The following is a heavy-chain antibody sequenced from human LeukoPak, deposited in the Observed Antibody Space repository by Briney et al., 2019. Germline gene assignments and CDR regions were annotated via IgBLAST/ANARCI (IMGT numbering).Heavy chain of an antibody. CDR3: ATDPATGTTATSLLAP. Sequence: QPGGSLRLSCAASGFTFSRYAMHWVRQAPGEGLEGISYISSSSGTIFYADSVKGRFTISRDNAKNSLYLQMNSLRAEDTAVYYCATDPATGTTATSLLAPWGQGTLVTVSS. CDR2: ISSSSGTI. CDR1: GFTFSRYA. J-gene: IGHJ5*02. V-gene: IGHV3-48*01. D-gene: IGHD1-1*01.